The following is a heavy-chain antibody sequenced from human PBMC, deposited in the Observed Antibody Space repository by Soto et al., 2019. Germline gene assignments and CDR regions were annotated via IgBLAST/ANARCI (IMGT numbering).Heavy chain of an antibody. Sequence: SETLSLTCAVYGGSFSGYYWSWIRQPPGKGLEWIGEINHSGSTNYNPSLKSRVTISVDTSKNQFSLKLSSVTAADTAVYYCASLAAASKPRYYYYYYMDVWGKGTTVTVSS. CDR2: INHSGST. CDR1: GGSFSGYY. J-gene: IGHJ6*03. CDR3: ASLAAASKPRYYYYYYMDV. V-gene: IGHV4-34*01. D-gene: IGHD6-13*01.